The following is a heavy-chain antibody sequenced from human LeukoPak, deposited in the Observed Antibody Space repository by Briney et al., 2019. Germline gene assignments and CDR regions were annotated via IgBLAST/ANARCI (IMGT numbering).Heavy chain of an antibody. CDR1: GDTLTELL. D-gene: IGHD3-22*01. J-gene: IGHJ3*02. Sequence: ASVKVSCKVSGDTLTELLMHWGRQAPGKRLEWMGGFDPEDGETIYAQKFQGRVTMTEDTSTDTAYMELSRLRSDATAVYYCATDPRPTYYYHSSGYYNHAFDIWGQGTMVTVSS. CDR3: ATDPRPTYYYHSSGYYNHAFDI. CDR2: FDPEDGET. V-gene: IGHV1-24*01.